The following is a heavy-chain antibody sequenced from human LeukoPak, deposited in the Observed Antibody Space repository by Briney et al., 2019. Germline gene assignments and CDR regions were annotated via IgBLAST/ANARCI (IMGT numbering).Heavy chain of an antibody. CDR2: ISYDGSNK. V-gene: IGHV3-30*18. D-gene: IGHD6-13*01. J-gene: IGHJ6*03. CDR3: AKGGSSWYSDYYYYMDV. Sequence: GGSLRLSCAASGFTFSSYGMHWVRQAPGKGLEWVAVISYDGSNKYYADSVKGRFTISRDNSKNTLYLQMNSLRAEDTAVYYCAKGGSSWYSDYYYYMDVWGKGTTVTISS. CDR1: GFTFSSYG.